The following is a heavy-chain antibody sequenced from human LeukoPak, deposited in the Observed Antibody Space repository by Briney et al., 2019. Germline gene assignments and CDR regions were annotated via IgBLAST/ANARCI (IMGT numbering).Heavy chain of an antibody. Sequence: AGGSLRLSCAASGFTFDDYAMHWVRQAPGKGLEWVSGISWNSGSIGYADSVKGRFTISRDNSKNTLFLQMDSLRVEDTAVYYCARDYRTYEGLIDYWGQGTQVTVSS. J-gene: IGHJ4*02. CDR2: ISWNSGSI. CDR3: ARDYRTYEGLIDY. V-gene: IGHV3-9*01. CDR1: GFTFDDYA. D-gene: IGHD4-11*01.